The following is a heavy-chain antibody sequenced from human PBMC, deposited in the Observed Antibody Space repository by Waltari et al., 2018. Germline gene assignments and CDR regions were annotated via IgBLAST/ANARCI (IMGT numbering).Heavy chain of an antibody. V-gene: IGHV4-38-2*02. CDR3: ARDNWNPDY. CDR1: AYSFSSGYH. CDR2: SYHSGST. D-gene: IGHD1-1*01. J-gene: IGHJ4*02. Sequence: QVRLQESGPGLVKPSETLSLTCTVFAYSFSSGYHWGWIRQPPGKGLEWNGSSYHSGSTYYNPSLKSRVTISVVTSKHQFSLKLSSVTAADTAVYYWARDNWNPDYWGQGTLVTVSS.